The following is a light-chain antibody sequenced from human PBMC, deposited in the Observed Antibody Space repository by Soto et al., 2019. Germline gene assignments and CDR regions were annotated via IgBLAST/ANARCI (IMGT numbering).Light chain of an antibody. CDR3: QQYNNWPYT. CDR1: ETVSIN. J-gene: IGKJ2*01. CDR2: GAS. V-gene: IGKV3-15*01. Sequence: EIVMTQSPSTLSVSPGERATLSCRASETVSINLAWFQQKPGQAPRLLIYGASTRATGVPARFSGSGSVTEFTLTISSLQSEDFAVYYCQQYNNWPYTFGQGTKVDI.